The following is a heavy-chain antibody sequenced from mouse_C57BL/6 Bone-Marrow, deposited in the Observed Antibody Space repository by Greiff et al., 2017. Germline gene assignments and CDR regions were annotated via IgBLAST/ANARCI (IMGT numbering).Heavy chain of an antibody. J-gene: IGHJ3*01. CDR3: ARRKRLRRFAY. CDR2: ILPGSGST. CDR1: GYTFTGYW. V-gene: IGHV1-9*01. D-gene: IGHD2-4*01. Sequence: QVQLQESGAELMKPGASVKLSCKATGYTFTGYWIEWVKQRPGHGLEWIGEILPGSGSTNYNEKFKGKATFTVDTSSNTAYMQLSSLTTEDSAIYYCARRKRLRRFAYWGQGTLVTVSA.